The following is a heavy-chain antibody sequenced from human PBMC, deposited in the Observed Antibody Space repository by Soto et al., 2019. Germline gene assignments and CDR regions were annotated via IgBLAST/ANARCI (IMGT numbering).Heavy chain of an antibody. V-gene: IGHV3-30-3*01. CDR2: ISYDGSNK. D-gene: IGHD3-10*01. CDR3: ARDGEMVRGVIITDDYYYGRDV. Sequence: GGSLRLSCAASGFTFSSYAMHWVRQAPGKGLEWVAVISYDGSNKYYADSVKGRFTISRDNSKNTLYLQMNSLRAEDTAVYYCARDGEMVRGVIITDDYYYGRDVWGQGTTVTVSS. CDR1: GFTFSSYA. J-gene: IGHJ6*02.